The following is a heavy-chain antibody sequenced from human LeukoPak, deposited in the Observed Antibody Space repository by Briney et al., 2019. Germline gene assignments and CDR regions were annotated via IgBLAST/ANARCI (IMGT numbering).Heavy chain of an antibody. Sequence: SGGSLRLSCAASGFTFSSYWMSWVRQAPGKGLEWVSYISSSGSTIYYADSVKGRFTISRDNAKNSLYLQMNSLRAEDTAVYYCARSSWGFGESGIDYWGQGTLVTVSS. CDR2: ISSSGSTI. V-gene: IGHV3-48*04. D-gene: IGHD3-10*01. CDR1: GFTFSSYW. CDR3: ARSSWGFGESGIDY. J-gene: IGHJ4*02.